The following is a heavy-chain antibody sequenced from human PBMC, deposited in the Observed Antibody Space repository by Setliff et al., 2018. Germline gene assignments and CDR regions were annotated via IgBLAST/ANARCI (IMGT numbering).Heavy chain of an antibody. CDR2: MYNSGSA. J-gene: IGHJ6*03. CDR3: ARHKSNGSGSYPSLYMDV. CDR1: GGSMTTGSYH. V-gene: IGHV4-39*01. D-gene: IGHD3-10*01. Sequence: TLSLTCTVSGGSMTTGSYHWAWIRQPPGKGLEWIGSMYNSGSAYHNASLKSRVTISVDAPDNQFSVKLSSVTAADTAVYYCARHKSNGSGSYPSLYMDVWGKGIMVTVSS.